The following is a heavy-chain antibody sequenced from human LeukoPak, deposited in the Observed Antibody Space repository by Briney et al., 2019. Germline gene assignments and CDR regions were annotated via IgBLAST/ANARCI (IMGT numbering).Heavy chain of an antibody. D-gene: IGHD3-10*01. J-gene: IGHJ4*02. Sequence: ASVKVSCKASNYTFTSYGISWVRQAPGQGLEWMAWINAYNGDTNYAQKFQGRVTLTTDTSTSTAYMELRSLRSDDTAVYYCARDGSGVWFDYWGQGTLVTVSS. CDR2: INAYNGDT. CDR1: NYTFTSYG. V-gene: IGHV1-18*01. CDR3: ARDGSGVWFDY.